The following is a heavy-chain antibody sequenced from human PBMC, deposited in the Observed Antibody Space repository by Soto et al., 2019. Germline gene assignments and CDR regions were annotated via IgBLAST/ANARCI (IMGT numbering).Heavy chain of an antibody. CDR3: ARGDDAFDI. V-gene: IGHV3-53*01. CDR1: GFSVSSKY. J-gene: IGHJ3*02. CDR2: IYSGGST. Sequence: GGSLRLSCTVSGFSVSSKYMSWVRQAPGKGLEWVSVIYSGGSTYYADSVKGRFTISRDNSKNTLYLQMNSLRAEDTAVYYCARGDDAFDIWGRGTMVTVSS.